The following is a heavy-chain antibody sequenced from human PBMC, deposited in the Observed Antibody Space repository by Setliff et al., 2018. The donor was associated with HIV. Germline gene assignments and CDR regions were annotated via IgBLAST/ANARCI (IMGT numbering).Heavy chain of an antibody. CDR1: GGSISSSSYY. CDR3: ASQGRSGWLWGGFVS. D-gene: IGHD6-19*01. V-gene: IGHV4-39*01. J-gene: IGHJ4*02. CDR2: IYYSGST. Sequence: SETLSLTCTVSGGSISSSSYYWGWIRQPPGKGLEWIGSIYYSGSTYYNPSLKGRVTISVDTSKNQFSLKLSSVTASDTAVYYCASQGRSGWLWGGFVSWGQGTLVTVSS.